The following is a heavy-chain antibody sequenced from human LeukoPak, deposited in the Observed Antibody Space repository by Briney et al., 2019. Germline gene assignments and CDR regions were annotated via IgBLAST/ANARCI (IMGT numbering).Heavy chain of an antibody. D-gene: IGHD3-22*01. V-gene: IGHV1-2*02. CDR2: INPNSGAT. Sequence: GASMKVSCKASGYTFTGYYTHWVRQAPGQGLEWMGWINPNSGATDYAQNFQGRVTMTRDTSISTAYMELSRLRSDDTAIYYCASAYDRIYWGQGTLVTVSS. J-gene: IGHJ4*02. CDR3: ASAYDRIY. CDR1: GYTFTGYY.